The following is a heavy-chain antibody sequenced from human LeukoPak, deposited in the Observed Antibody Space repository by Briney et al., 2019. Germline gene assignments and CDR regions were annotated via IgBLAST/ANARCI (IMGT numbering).Heavy chain of an antibody. CDR3: ARDRIYDFWSGYYTRHHDAFDI. CDR2: FSSSSSYI. CDR1: GFTFSNYV. V-gene: IGHV3-21*01. D-gene: IGHD3-3*01. Sequence: PGGSLRLSCATSGFTFSNYVMSWVRQAPGKGLEWVSSFSSSSSYIYYADSVKGRFTISRDNAKNSLYLQMNSLRAEDTAVYYCARDRIYDFWSGYYTRHHDAFDIWGQGTMVTVSS. J-gene: IGHJ3*02.